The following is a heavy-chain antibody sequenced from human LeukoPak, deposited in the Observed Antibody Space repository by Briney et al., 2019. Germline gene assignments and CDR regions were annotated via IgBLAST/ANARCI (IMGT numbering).Heavy chain of an antibody. Sequence: GGSLRLSCAASGLSFSNAWMNWVRQAPGKGLEWLSYISSSGSVIFYAESVKGRLTVSRDNAKDSLYLQMNSLRAEDTAIYYCAREGGYSYGPDCWGQGTLVTVSS. CDR3: AREGGYSYGPDC. V-gene: IGHV3-48*01. CDR2: ISSSGSVI. J-gene: IGHJ4*02. CDR1: GLSFSNAW. D-gene: IGHD5-18*01.